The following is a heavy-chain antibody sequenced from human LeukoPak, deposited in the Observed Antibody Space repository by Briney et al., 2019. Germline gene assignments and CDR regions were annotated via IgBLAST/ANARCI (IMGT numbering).Heavy chain of an antibody. CDR1: GGSISSYY. D-gene: IGHD3-9*01. CDR3: ARQKINYDILTGYYIDAFDI. V-gene: IGHV4-59*08. J-gene: IGHJ3*02. CDR2: IYYSGST. Sequence: SETLSLTCTVSGGSISSYYWSWIRQPPGKGLEWIGYIYYSGSTNYNPSLKSRVTISVDTSKNQFSLKLSSVTAADTAVYYCARQKINYDILTGYYIDAFDIWGQGTMVTVSS.